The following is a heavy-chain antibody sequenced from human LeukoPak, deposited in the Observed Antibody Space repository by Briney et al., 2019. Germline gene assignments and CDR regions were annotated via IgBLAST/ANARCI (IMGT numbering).Heavy chain of an antibody. CDR3: ARDTSGYYDSSGSFDY. V-gene: IGHV3-33*08. J-gene: IGHJ4*02. CDR1: GFTFSSYA. Sequence: GGSLRLSCAASGFTFSSYAMSWVRQAPGKGLEWVAVIWYDGSNKYYADSVKGRFTISRDNSKNTLYLQMNSLRAEDTAVYYCARDTSGYYDSSGSFDYWGQGTLVTVSS. D-gene: IGHD3-22*01. CDR2: IWYDGSNK.